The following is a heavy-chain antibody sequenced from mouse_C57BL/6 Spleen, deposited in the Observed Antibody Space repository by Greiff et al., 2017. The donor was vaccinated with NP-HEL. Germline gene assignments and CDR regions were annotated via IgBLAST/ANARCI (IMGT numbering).Heavy chain of an antibody. J-gene: IGHJ2*01. CDR2: IHPNSGST. CDR3: ARPGSDDYFDY. D-gene: IGHD1-1*02. Sequence: VQLQQPGAELVKPGASVKLSCKASGYTFTSYWMHWVKQRPGQGLEWIGMIHPNSGSTNYNEKFKSKATLTVDKSSSTAYMQLSSLTSEDSAVYYCARPGSDDYFDYWGQGTTLTVSS. V-gene: IGHV1-64*01. CDR1: GYTFTSYW.